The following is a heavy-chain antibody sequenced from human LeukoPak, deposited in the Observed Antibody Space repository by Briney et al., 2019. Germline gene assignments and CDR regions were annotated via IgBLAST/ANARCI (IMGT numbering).Heavy chain of an antibody. V-gene: IGHV3-21*01. CDR3: AKSVMIETTTRAFDI. CDR1: AFNFDDYG. D-gene: IGHD2-15*01. J-gene: IGHJ3*02. CDR2: IDSSSTYI. Sequence: GGSLRLSCAASAFNFDDYGMSWVRQIPGKGLEWVSSIDSSSTYIYYADSMKGRFTISRDNAKYSLYLQMNSLTPEDTAVYFCAKSVMIETTTRAFDIWGRGTMVTVSS.